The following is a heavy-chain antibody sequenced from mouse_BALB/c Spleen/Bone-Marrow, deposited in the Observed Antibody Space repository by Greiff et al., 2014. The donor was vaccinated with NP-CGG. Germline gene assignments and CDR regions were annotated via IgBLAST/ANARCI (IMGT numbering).Heavy chain of an antibody. CDR2: INPNNGGT. D-gene: IGHD4-1*01. CDR3: TRGRTWDFDC. V-gene: IGHV1S81*02. J-gene: IGHJ2*01. Sequence: VQVVESGAELVKPGTSVKLSCKASGYTFTTYYMYWVKQRPGQGLEWIGEINPNNGGTNFKEKFKSKATLTVDKSSSTAYMQLSSLTSEDSAVYYCTRGRTWDFDCWGQGTTLTVSS. CDR1: GYTFTTYY.